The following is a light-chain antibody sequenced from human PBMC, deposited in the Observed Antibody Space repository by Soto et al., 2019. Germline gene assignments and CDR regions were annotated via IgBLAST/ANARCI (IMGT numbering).Light chain of an antibody. Sequence: DIQLTQSPSFLSASVGDSVTITCRASQGISSYLAWYQQKPGKAPKLLIYAASTWQSGVPSRFSGSGSGTEFALTMSSLQPEDFATYYCQQGGTVGPGTKVDI. CDR3: QQGGT. CDR2: AAS. CDR1: QGISSY. J-gene: IGKJ3*01. V-gene: IGKV1-9*01.